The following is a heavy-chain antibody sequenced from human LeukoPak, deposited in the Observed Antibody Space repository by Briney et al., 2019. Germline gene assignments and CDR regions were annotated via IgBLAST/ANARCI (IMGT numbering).Heavy chain of an antibody. Sequence: PGGSLRLSCSASGFTFSSYWMHWVRQAPGKGLEWVSCVKSDGSATNYADSVTGRFTISRDNAKNTLYLQMNSLRAEDTAVYYCGKKPRTIGKDKGLDHWGQGTLVTVSS. J-gene: IGHJ4*02. CDR2: VKSDGSAT. CDR3: GKKPRTIGKDKGLDH. D-gene: IGHD1-14*01. V-gene: IGHV3-74*01. CDR1: GFTFSSYW.